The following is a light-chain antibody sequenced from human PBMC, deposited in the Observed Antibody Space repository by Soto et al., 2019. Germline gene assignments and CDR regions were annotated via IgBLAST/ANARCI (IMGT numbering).Light chain of an antibody. CDR1: SSDVGSYNL. V-gene: IGLV2-23*01. Sequence: QSALTQPASVSGSPGQSITISCTGTSSDVGSYNLVSWYQHHRGKAPKVIIYEDSKRPSGASNRFSGSKSGNTASLTIPGLQAEDEADYYCCSYAGSSSWVFGGGTKLTVL. CDR2: EDS. CDR3: CSYAGSSSWV. J-gene: IGLJ2*01.